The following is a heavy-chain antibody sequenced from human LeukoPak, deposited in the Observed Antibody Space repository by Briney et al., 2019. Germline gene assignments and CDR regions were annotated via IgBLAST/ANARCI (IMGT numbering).Heavy chain of an antibody. Sequence: GGSLRLSCAVSGFTFSSYAMNWVRQAPGKGLEWVSGISGSGAGAYYADSVKGRFTISRDNSKNTLYLQMNSLRAEDTAVYYCAKMVREFYTISYYFDYWGQGTLVTVSS. CDR1: GFTFSSYA. V-gene: IGHV3-23*01. CDR3: AKMVREFYTISYYFDY. CDR2: ISGSGAGA. D-gene: IGHD2-8*01. J-gene: IGHJ4*02.